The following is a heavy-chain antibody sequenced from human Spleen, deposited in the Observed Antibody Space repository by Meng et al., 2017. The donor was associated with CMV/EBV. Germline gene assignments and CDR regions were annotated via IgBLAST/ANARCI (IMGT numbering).Heavy chain of an antibody. V-gene: IGHV1-46*01. CDR2: IYPSGGST. J-gene: IGHJ3*02. CDR3: ARKEWEADAFDI. CDR1: GYTFTGFY. Sequence: ASGYTFTGFYIHWVRQAPGQGLEWMGIIYPSGGSTSYAQKFQGRVTMTRDTSTSTVYMELSSLRSEDTAVYYCARKEWEADAFDIWGQGTVVTVSS. D-gene: IGHD1-26*01.